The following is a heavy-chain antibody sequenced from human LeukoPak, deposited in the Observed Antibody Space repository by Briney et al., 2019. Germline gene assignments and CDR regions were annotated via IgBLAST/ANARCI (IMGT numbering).Heavy chain of an antibody. D-gene: IGHD2-2*02. CDR2: IDTSGST. CDR1: GGSTSSDY. J-gene: IGHJ5*02. CDR3: ARHGEYCSSTSCYKRGNWFDP. Sequence: PSETLSLTCTVSGGSTSSDYWNWIRQPAGKGLEWIGRIDTSGSTNYNPSLKSRVTISVDTSKNQFSLKLSSVTAADTAVYYCARHGEYCSSTSCYKRGNWFDPWGQGTLVTVSS. V-gene: IGHV4-4*07.